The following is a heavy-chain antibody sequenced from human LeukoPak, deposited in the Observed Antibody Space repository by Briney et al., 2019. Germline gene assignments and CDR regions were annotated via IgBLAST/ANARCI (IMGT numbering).Heavy chain of an antibody. V-gene: IGHV3-53*01. CDR1: GFTVSSNY. J-gene: IGHJ4*02. D-gene: IGHD2-21*01. CDR2: IYSGGST. Sequence: GGSLRLSCAASGFTVSSNYMSWVRQAPGKGLEWVSVIYSGGSTYYADSVKGRFTISRDNSKNTLYLQMNSLRAEDTAVYYCARDPYCGGDCSDYWGQGTLVTVSS. CDR3: ARDPYCGGDCSDY.